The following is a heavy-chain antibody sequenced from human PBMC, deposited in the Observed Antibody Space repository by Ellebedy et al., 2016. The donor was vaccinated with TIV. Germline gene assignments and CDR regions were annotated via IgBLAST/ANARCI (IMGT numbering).Heavy chain of an antibody. V-gene: IGHV1-69*13. D-gene: IGHD1-26*01. J-gene: IGHJ3*02. CDR1: GGTFSSYA. CDR3: ARDGRKLLGAFDI. Sequence: AASVKVSCKASGGTFSSYAISCVRHPPGQGLEWMGGIIPIFGTANYAQKFQGRVTITADESTSTAYMELSSLRSEDRAVYYCARDGRKLLGAFDIWGQGTMVTVSS. CDR2: IIPIFGTA.